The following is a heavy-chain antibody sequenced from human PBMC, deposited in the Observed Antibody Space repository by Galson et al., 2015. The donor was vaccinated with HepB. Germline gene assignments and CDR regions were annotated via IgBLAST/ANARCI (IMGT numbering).Heavy chain of an antibody. CDR3: ASGYGSGSYDAFDI. D-gene: IGHD3-10*01. V-gene: IGHV1-2*06. J-gene: IGHJ3*02. Sequence: VKVSCKASGYTFIDYYMPWVRPAPGQGLEWMGRINPNNGGTKFAQKFQGRVTMTRDTSISTAYMELSRLRSDDTAVYYCASGYGSGSYDAFDIWGQGTMVTVSS. CDR1: GYTFIDYY. CDR2: INPNNGGT.